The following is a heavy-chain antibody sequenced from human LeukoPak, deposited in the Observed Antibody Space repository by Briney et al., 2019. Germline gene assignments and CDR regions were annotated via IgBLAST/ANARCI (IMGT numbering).Heavy chain of an antibody. Sequence: GGSLRLPCAASGFTFSDYYMSWIRQAPGKGLEWVSYISSSGSTKYSADSVKGRFTISRDNAKNSLFLQMKSLRAEDTAVYYCARSRKNCYDSSGLFDYWGQGTLVTVSS. CDR1: GFTFSDYY. CDR2: ISSSGSTK. J-gene: IGHJ4*02. D-gene: IGHD3-22*01. CDR3: ARSRKNCYDSSGLFDY. V-gene: IGHV3-11*01.